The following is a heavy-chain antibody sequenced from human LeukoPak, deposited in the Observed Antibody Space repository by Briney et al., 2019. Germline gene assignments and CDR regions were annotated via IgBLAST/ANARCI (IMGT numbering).Heavy chain of an antibody. CDR3: ARADYDSSGDAFDI. CDR1: GGSFSGYY. J-gene: IGHJ3*02. D-gene: IGHD3-22*01. CDR2: IYYSGST. Sequence: SETLSLTCAVYGGSFSGYYWSWIRQPPGKGLEWIGSIYYSGSTYYNPSLKSRVTISVDTSKNQFSLKLSSVTAADTAVYYCARADYDSSGDAFDIWGQGTMVTVSS. V-gene: IGHV4-34*01.